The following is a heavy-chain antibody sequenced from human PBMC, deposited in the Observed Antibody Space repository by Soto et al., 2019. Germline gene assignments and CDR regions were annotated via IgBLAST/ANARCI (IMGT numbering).Heavy chain of an antibody. J-gene: IGHJ5*02. CDR3: ARLQLGGDRMLNWFDP. CDR2: INVYNGDR. D-gene: IGHD2-21*02. Sequence: QVQVVQSGPELKKPGASGKVSCKAQGYIFTKYGIGWVRQAPGHGLEWRGLINVYNGDRKVAQKFQDRVSMTTDTAMDTAYMELKSLRSGDTAVYYCARLQLGGDRMLNWFDPWGQGTLVTVSS. V-gene: IGHV1-18*01. CDR1: GYIFTKYG.